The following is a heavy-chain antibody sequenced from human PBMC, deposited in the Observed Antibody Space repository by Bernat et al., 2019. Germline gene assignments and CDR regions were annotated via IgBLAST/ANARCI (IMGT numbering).Heavy chain of an antibody. CDR3: ARDSISQAADLDC. V-gene: IGHV3-33*01. J-gene: IGHJ4*02. CDR2: IWYDGSNK. D-gene: IGHD6-13*01. Sequence: QVQLVESGGGVVQPGRSLRLSCAASGFTFSSYGMHWVRQAPGKGLEWVAVIWYDGSNKYYAESVKGRFTISRDNSKNTLHLQMNSLRAGDTAVYYCARDSISQAADLDCWGQGTLVTVSS. CDR1: GFTFSSYG.